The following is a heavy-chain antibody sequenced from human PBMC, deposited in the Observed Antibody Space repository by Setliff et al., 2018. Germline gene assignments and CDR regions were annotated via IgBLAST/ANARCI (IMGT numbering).Heavy chain of an antibody. CDR1: GYSFSDSA. Sequence: VASVKVSCKASGYSFSDSAVNWVRQAPGQGLQWVGWISVYSGNAYYAQTLQDRVTLTTDTSTTTAYLDLSSLRDDDTAVYYCAREVSTGENSGCDIWGQGTVVTVSS. V-gene: IGHV1-18*01. J-gene: IGHJ3*02. CDR2: ISVYSGNA. CDR3: AREVSTGENSGCDI. D-gene: IGHD3-9*01.